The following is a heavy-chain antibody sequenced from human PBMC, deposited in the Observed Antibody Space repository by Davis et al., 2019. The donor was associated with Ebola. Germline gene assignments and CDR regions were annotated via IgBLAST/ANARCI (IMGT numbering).Heavy chain of an antibody. Sequence: GGSLRLSCAASGFTFSSYGMHWVRQAPGKGLEWVAVILYDGSNKYYADSVKGRCTISRDNSKKTLYLQMNSLRAEDTAVYYCAKSGLSFGVVKYHYGMDVWGKGTTVTVSS. CDR2: ILYDGSNK. CDR1: GFTFSSYG. V-gene: IGHV3-30*18. D-gene: IGHD3-3*01. J-gene: IGHJ6*04. CDR3: AKSGLSFGVVKYHYGMDV.